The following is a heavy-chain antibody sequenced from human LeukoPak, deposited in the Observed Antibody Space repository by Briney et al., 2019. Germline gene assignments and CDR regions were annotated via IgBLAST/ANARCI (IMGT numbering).Heavy chain of an antibody. J-gene: IGHJ4*02. CDR1: GYTFTGYY. D-gene: IGHD3-9*01. CDR3: ARARGLRYFDWGDYFDY. V-gene: IGHV1-2*06. Sequence: ASVKLSCKASGYTFTGYYMHWVRQAPGQGLEWMGRINPNSGGTNYAQKFQGRVTMTRDTSISTAYMELSRLRSDDTAVYYCARARGLRYFDWGDYFDYWGQGTLVTVSS. CDR2: INPNSGGT.